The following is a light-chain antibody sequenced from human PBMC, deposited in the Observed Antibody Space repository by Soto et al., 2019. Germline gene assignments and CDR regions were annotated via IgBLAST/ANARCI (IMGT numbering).Light chain of an antibody. CDR1: QDIGTY. CDR3: QQFYNYPRT. J-gene: IGKJ1*01. Sequence: AIRMTQSPSSFSASTGDRVSITCRATQDIGTYLAWYQQIPGKAPKLLIFHASTLHSGVPSRFSGSGSGTDFTLTINYLQSEDFGTYYCQQFYNYPRTFGQGTKVEI. CDR2: HAS. V-gene: IGKV1-8*01.